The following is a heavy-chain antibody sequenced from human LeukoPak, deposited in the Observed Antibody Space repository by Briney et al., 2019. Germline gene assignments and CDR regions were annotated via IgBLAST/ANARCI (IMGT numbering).Heavy chain of an antibody. CDR2: INSRSSDI. J-gene: IGHJ6*02. Sequence: PGGSLRLSCEAAGVSLSDYSMNWVRQAPGKGLQWVSYINSRSSDIYYADSVKGRFTISRANAKNSLFLQMYSLRPEDTAVYYCGRAGFGRYGMDVWGQGTTVTVSS. CDR3: GRAGFGRYGMDV. D-gene: IGHD3-10*01. CDR1: GVSLSDYS. V-gene: IGHV3-48*01.